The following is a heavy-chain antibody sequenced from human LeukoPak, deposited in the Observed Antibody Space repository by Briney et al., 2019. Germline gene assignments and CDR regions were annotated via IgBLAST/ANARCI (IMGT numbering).Heavy chain of an antibody. J-gene: IGHJ4*02. V-gene: IGHV3-53*01. Sequence: GGSLRLSCAASGFTVSYNYMSWVRQAPGKGLEWVSIIYSGGSTYYADSVKGRFTISRDNSRNTLYLQMNSLRAEDTAVYYCARGTAATGLDYWGQGTLVTVSS. D-gene: IGHD6-6*01. CDR3: ARGTAATGLDY. CDR1: GFTVSYNY. CDR2: IYSGGST.